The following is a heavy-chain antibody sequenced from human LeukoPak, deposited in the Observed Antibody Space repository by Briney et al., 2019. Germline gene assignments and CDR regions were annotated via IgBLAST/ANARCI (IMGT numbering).Heavy chain of an antibody. J-gene: IGHJ4*02. CDR2: INWNGGST. CDR1: GFTFDDYG. D-gene: IGHD2-15*01. CDR3: ARAQYCSGGSCYFDY. Sequence: PGGSLRLSCAASGFTFDDYGMSWVRQAPGKGLEWVSGINWNGGSTGYADSVKGRFTISRDNAKNSLYLQMNSLRAEDTASYYCARAQYCSGGSCYFDYWGQGTLVTVSS. V-gene: IGHV3-20*04.